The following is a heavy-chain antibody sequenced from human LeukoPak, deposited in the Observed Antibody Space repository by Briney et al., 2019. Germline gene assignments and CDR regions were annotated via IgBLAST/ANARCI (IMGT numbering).Heavy chain of an antibody. D-gene: IGHD3-22*01. Sequence: GGSLRLSCAASGFTFDDYGMSWVRQAPGKGLEWVSGINWNGGSTVYADSVKGRFTISRDNAKNSLYLQMNSLRAEDTALYYCARERKHYYDSSGYWDYWGQGTLVTVSS. CDR3: ARERKHYYDSSGYWDY. CDR2: INWNGGST. V-gene: IGHV3-20*04. CDR1: GFTFDDYG. J-gene: IGHJ4*02.